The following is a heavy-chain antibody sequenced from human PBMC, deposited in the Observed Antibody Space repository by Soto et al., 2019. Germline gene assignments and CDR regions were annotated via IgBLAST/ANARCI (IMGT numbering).Heavy chain of an antibody. CDR3: GSKKVAAAGMKGNWFDP. D-gene: IGHD6-13*01. CDR1: GFTFSSYA. CDR2: ISGSGGST. Sequence: GGSLRLSCAASGFTFSSYAMSWVRQAPGKGLEWVSAISGSGGSTYYADSVKGRFTISRDNSKNTLYLQMNSLRAEDTAVYYCGSKKVAAAGMKGNWFDPWGQGTLVTVSS. V-gene: IGHV3-23*01. J-gene: IGHJ5*02.